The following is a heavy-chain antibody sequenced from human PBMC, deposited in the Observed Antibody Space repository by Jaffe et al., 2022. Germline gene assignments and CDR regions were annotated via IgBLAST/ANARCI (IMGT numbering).Heavy chain of an antibody. CDR1: GFTFSSYA. CDR3: AKDSFDLGIFGVVINFDY. Sequence: EVQLLESGGGLVQPGGSLRLSCAASGFTFSSYAMSWVRQAPGKGLEWVSAISGSGGSTYYADSVKGRFTISRDNSKNTLYLQMNSLRAEDTAVYYCAKDSFDLGIFGVVINFDYWGQGTLVTVSS. V-gene: IGHV3-23*01. D-gene: IGHD3-3*01. J-gene: IGHJ4*02. CDR2: ISGSGGST.